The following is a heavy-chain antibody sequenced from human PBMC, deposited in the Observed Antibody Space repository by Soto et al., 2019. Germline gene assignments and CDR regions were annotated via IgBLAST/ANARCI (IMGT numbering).Heavy chain of an antibody. Sequence: SVKVSCKASRCTFSSYAISRVRQAPGQGSEGMGGIIPLFGTSNYVQKFQGRVTTTADKSTSTAYMELSSLTSEDTAVYYCARVPYYGSSGYYQDWGQGTLVTVSS. CDR1: RCTFSSYA. J-gene: IGHJ4*02. V-gene: IGHV1-69*06. D-gene: IGHD3-22*01. CDR2: IIPLFGTS. CDR3: ARVPYYGSSGYYQD.